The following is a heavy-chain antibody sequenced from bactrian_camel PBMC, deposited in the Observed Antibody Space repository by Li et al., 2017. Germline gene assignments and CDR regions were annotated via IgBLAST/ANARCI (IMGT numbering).Heavy chain of an antibody. D-gene: IGHD2*01. CDR3: AVLRCGSWALVTD. J-gene: IGHJ4*01. V-gene: IGHV3-3*01. CDR1: GATYSDYC. CDR2: IVVGGADT. Sequence: HVQLVESGGGTVQAGGSLRLSCAVSGATYSDYCLGWFRQASGKEREGVARIVVGGADTYYSDSVKGRFTISQDNAKNTVYLQMNSLKPEDTAMYYCAVLRCGSWALVTDWGQGTQVTVS.